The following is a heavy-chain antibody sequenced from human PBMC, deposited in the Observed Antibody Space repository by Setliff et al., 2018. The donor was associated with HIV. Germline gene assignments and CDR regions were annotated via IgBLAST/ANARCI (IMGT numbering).Heavy chain of an antibody. V-gene: IGHV4-4*07. CDR3: AKDAGVTGGLYRYYIDA. D-gene: IGHD2-8*01. CDR1: GVSIGKNY. CDR2: VYMSGKT. J-gene: IGHJ6*03. Sequence: SETLSLTCTVSGVSIGKNYWSWVRRPPGKGLEWIGRVYMSGKTNYSPSLKSRVTMSADTSKNQVSLKLTSVTAADTAVYYCAKDAGVTGGLYRYYIDAWGNGTTVTVSS.